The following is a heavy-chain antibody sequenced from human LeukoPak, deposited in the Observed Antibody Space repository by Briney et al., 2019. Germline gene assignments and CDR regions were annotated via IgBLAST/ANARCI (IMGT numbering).Heavy chain of an antibody. J-gene: IGHJ6*03. D-gene: IGHD2-2*01. CDR3: ASCSSTSCKNYYYYNMDV. CDR1: GYTFTGYY. CDR2: INPNSGGT. V-gene: IGHV1-2*06. Sequence: ASVKVSCKASGYTFTGYYMHWVRQAPGQGLEWMGRINPNSGGTNYAQKFQGRVTMTRDTSISTAYMELSRLRSDDTAVYYCASCSSTSCKNYYYYNMDVWGKGTTVTASS.